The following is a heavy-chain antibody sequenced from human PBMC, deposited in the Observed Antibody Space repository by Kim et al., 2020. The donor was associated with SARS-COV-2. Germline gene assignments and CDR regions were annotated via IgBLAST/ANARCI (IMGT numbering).Heavy chain of an antibody. CDR2: INPNSGGT. Sequence: ASVKVSCKASGYTFTGYYMHWVRQALGQGLEWMGWINPNSGGTNYAQKFQGWVTMTRDTSISTAYMELSRLRSDDTAVYYCAREKIVVNYYGMDVWGQGTTVTVSS. CDR3: AREKIVVNYYGMDV. V-gene: IGHV1-2*04. D-gene: IGHD3-22*01. CDR1: GYTFTGYY. J-gene: IGHJ6*02.